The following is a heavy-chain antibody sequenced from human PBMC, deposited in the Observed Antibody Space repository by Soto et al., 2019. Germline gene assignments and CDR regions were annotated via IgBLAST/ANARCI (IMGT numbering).Heavy chain of an antibody. CDR2: IIPIFGTA. CDR1: GGTFSSYA. V-gene: IGHV1-69*13. D-gene: IGHD3-9*01. CDR3: ARDFTHYDILTGSRYRQGMDV. J-gene: IGHJ6*02. Sequence: SVKVSCKASGGTFSSYAISWVRQAPGQGLEWMGGIIPIFGTANYAQKFQGRVTITADESTSTAYMELSSLRSEDTAVYYCARDFTHYDILTGSRYRQGMDVWGQGTTVNVS.